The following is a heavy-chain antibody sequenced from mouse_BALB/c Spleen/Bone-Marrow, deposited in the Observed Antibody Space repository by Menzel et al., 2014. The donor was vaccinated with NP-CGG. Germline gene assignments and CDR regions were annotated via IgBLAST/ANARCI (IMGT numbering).Heavy chain of an antibody. CDR1: GYTFTDYT. D-gene: IGHD2-4*01. Sequence: QLQQSGAELVRPGVSVKISCKGSGYTFTDYTMHWVKQSHAKSLEWIGVISTYYGDASYNQKFKGKATMTVDKSSSTAYMELARLTSEDSAIYYCARVITTGYYGMDYWGQGTSVTVSS. J-gene: IGHJ4*01. V-gene: IGHV1S137*01. CDR3: ARVITTGYYGMDY. CDR2: ISTYYGDA.